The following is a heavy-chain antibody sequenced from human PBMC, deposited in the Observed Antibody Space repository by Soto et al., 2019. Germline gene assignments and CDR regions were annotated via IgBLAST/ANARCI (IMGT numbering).Heavy chain of an antibody. J-gene: IGHJ4*02. CDR1: CSAISSYY. CDR2: IYYSGST. V-gene: IGHV4-59*01. CDR3: ARSRGGYFDY. Sequence: PSDTLSPTSINSCSAISSYYWSWIRQPPGKGLEWIGYIYYSGSTNYNPSLKSRVTISVDTSKNQFSLKLSSVTAADTAVYYCARSRGGYFDYWGQG. D-gene: IGHD3-16*01.